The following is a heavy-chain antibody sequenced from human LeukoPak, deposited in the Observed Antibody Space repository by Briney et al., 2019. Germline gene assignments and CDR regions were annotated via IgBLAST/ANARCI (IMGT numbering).Heavy chain of an antibody. J-gene: IGHJ4*02. CDR2: INHSGST. Sequence: TSETLSPTCAVYGGSFSGYYWSWIRQPPGKGLEWIGEINHSGSTNYNPSLKSRVTISVDTSKNQFSLKLSSVTAADTAVYYCARERRLRYSDYWGQGTLVTVSS. CDR3: ARERRLRYSDY. CDR1: GGSFSGYY. V-gene: IGHV4-34*01. D-gene: IGHD3-16*01.